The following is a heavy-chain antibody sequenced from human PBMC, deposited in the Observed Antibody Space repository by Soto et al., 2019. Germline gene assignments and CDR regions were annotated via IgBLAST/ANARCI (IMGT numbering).Heavy chain of an antibody. D-gene: IGHD5-12*01. Sequence: SETLSLTCTVSGGSISSSSYYWGWIRQPPGKGLEWIGSIYYSGSTYYNPSLKSRVTISVDTSKNQFSLKLSSVTAADTAVYYCARRGVDIVATAWRDYYYYGMDVWGQGTTVTVSS. CDR2: IYYSGST. CDR1: GGSISSSSYY. CDR3: ARRGVDIVATAWRDYYYYGMDV. V-gene: IGHV4-39*01. J-gene: IGHJ6*02.